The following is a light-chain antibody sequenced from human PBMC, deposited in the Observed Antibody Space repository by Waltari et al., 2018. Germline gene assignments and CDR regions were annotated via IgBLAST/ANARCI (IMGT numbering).Light chain of an antibody. CDR3: AAWDDSLGGPL. V-gene: IGLV1-44*01. Sequence: QSGLTQPPSASGTPGQRVPITCSGRSSNIENYRVNWYQQPPGTAAKLLIYSNNQRPSGVPDRFSGSKSGTSASLAISGLQSDDEGDYYCAAWDDSLGGPLFGGGTELTVL. CDR1: SSNIENYR. CDR2: SNN. J-gene: IGLJ2*01.